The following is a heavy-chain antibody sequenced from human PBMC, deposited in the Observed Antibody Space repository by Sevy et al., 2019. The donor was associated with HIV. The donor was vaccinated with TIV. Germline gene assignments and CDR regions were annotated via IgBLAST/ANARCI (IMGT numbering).Heavy chain of an antibody. Sequence: ASVKVSCKASGYTFTDYFVYWIRQAPGQGLEWLGWINPNSGAAFYAQKFQGRVTMTRDTSITTAYMELSSLTSDDTALYYWAREGGVVRKYGIDYWGQGSLVTVSS. D-gene: IGHD3-10*01. CDR2: INPNSGAA. CDR1: GYTFTDYF. V-gene: IGHV1-2*02. CDR3: AREGGVVRKYGIDY. J-gene: IGHJ4*02.